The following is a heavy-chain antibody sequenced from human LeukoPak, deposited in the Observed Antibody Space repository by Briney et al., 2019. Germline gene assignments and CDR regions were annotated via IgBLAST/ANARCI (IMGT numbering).Heavy chain of an antibody. CDR2: IWYDGSNQ. Sequence: PGGSLRLSCAASGGTFSNYAIHWVRQAPGKGLEWVAVIWYDGSNQYFADSVQGRFSLSRDNSKNTLSLQMNRLRGDDTGVYYCAREYVNGDYVAAFAIWGQGTMVTVSS. V-gene: IGHV3-33*01. D-gene: IGHD4-17*01. CDR3: AREYVNGDYVAAFAI. CDR1: GGTFSNYA. J-gene: IGHJ3*02.